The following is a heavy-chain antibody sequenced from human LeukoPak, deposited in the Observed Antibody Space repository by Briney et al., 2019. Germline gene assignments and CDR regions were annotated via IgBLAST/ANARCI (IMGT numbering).Heavy chain of an antibody. CDR1: GGTFSSYA. CDR3: AREAMGPYYYYYMDV. J-gene: IGHJ6*03. V-gene: IGHV1-69*13. D-gene: IGHD5-24*01. CDR2: IIPIFGTA. Sequence: ASVKVSCKASGGTFSSYAINWVRQAPGQGLEWMGGIIPIFGTANYAQKFQGRVTITADESTSTAYMELSSLRSEDTAVYYCAREAMGPYYYYYMDVWGKGTTVTISS.